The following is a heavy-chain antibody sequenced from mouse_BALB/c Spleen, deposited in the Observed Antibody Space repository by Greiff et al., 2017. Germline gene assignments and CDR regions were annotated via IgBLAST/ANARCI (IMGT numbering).Heavy chain of an antibody. CDR2: ISTYYGDA. J-gene: IGHJ3*01. D-gene: IGHD1-1*01. CDR3: ARSYYGISPSFAY. Sequence: QVQLQQSGAELVRPGVSVKISCKASGFTFSGYAMHWVKQSPAKSLEWVGVISTYYGDASYNQKFKGKSTMTVDKSSSTPYMELARLTSEDTAIYYCARSYYGISPSFAYWGQGTLVTVSA. V-gene: IGHV1-67*01. CDR1: GFTFSGYA.